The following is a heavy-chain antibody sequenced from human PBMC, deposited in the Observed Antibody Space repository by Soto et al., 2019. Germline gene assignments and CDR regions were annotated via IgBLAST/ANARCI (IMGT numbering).Heavy chain of an antibody. Sequence: GGSLRLSCAASGFTFSDYYMSWIRQAPGKGLEWVSYISSSGSTIYYADSVKGRFTISRDNAKNSLYLQMNSLRAEDTAVYYCARDNYDILTGYYRGGGFDIWGQGTMVTVSS. CDR1: GFTFSDYY. D-gene: IGHD3-9*01. CDR2: ISSSGSTI. V-gene: IGHV3-11*01. J-gene: IGHJ3*02. CDR3: ARDNYDILTGYYRGGGFDI.